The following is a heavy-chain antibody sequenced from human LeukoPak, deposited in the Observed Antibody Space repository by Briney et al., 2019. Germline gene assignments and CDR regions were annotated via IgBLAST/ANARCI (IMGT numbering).Heavy chain of an antibody. J-gene: IGHJ6*02. CDR3: ARERGTVNDYYYYGMDV. CDR1: GFTFSSYG. CDR2: IWFDGSNK. D-gene: IGHD3-16*01. V-gene: IGHV3-33*01. Sequence: PGGSLRLSCAASGFTFSSYGMHWVRQAPGKGLEWVAVIWFDGSNKYYADSVKGRFTISRDNSKNTLYLQMNSRRAEDTAVYYCARERGTVNDYYYYGMDVWGQGTTVTVSS.